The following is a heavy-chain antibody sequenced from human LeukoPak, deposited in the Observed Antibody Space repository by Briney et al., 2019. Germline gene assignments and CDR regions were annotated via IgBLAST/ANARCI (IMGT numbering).Heavy chain of an antibody. V-gene: IGHV4-59*01. Sequence: PSETLSLTCTVSGGSINSYYWSWIRQPAGKGLEWIGNIYDRGSTKYNPSLKSRVTISVDTSKNQFSLRLSSVTAADTAVYYCARGRIFDNWGQGTLVTVSS. CDR1: GGSINSYY. CDR2: IYDRGST. D-gene: IGHD2-15*01. CDR3: ARGRIFDN. J-gene: IGHJ4*02.